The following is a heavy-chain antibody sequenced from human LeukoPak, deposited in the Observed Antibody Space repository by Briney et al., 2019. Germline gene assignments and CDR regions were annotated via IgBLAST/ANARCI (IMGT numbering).Heavy chain of an antibody. D-gene: IGHD5-24*01. CDR3: TKGLEMADLDY. CDR1: GFTFSNAW. CDR2: IKSKTDGGTT. Sequence: GGSHRLSCAASGFTFSNAWMSWVRQAPGKGLEWVGRIKSKTDGGTTDYAAPVKGRFTISRDDSKNTLYLQMNSLKTEDTAVYYCTKGLEMADLDYWGQGTLVTVSS. J-gene: IGHJ4*02. V-gene: IGHV3-15*01.